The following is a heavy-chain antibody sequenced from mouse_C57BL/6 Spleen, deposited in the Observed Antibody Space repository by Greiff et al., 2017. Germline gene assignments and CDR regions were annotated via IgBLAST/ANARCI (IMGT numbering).Heavy chain of an antibody. Sequence: EVKLVESGPALVKPGASVKISCKASGYSFTGYYMNWVKQRPEKSLEWIGEINPSTGGTTYNQKFKAKATLTVAKSSSTAYMQLTSLTSEDSAVYYWARFYYGSSYDYWGQGTTLTVSS. V-gene: IGHV1-42*01. CDR1: GYSFTGYY. CDR3: ARFYYGSSYDY. CDR2: INPSTGGT. J-gene: IGHJ2*01. D-gene: IGHD1-1*01.